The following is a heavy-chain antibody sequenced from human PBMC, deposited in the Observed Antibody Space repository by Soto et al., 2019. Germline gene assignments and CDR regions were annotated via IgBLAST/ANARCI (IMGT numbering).Heavy chain of an antibody. Sequence: ASVKVSCKASGYTFTGYYMHWVRQAPGQGLEWMGWINPNSGGTNYAQKFQGWVTMTRDTSISTAYMELSRLRSDDTAVYYCARGDLRITSFGVVTQYYYGMDVWGQGTTVTVSS. CDR1: GYTFTGYY. CDR2: INPNSGGT. V-gene: IGHV1-2*04. D-gene: IGHD3-3*01. J-gene: IGHJ6*02. CDR3: ARGDLRITSFGVVTQYYYGMDV.